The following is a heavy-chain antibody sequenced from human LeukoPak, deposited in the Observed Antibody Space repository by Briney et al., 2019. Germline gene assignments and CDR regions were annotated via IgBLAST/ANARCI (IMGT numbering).Heavy chain of an antibody. Sequence: ASVKVSCKASGGTFSSYAISWVRQAPGQGLEWMGWINPNSGGTNYAQKFQGRVTMTRDTSISTAYMELSRLRSDDTAVYYCARIGGSRGYWGQGTLVTVSS. CDR3: ARIGGSRGY. J-gene: IGHJ4*02. CDR2: INPNSGGT. V-gene: IGHV1-2*02. CDR1: GGTFSSYA.